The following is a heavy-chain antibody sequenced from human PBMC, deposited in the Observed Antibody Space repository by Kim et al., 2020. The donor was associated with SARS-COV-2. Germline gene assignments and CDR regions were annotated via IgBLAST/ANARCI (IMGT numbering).Heavy chain of an antibody. Sequence: GESLKISCKGSGYRFTSYWISWVRQMPGKGLEWMGRIDPSDSYTNYSPSFQGHVTISADKSISTAYLQWSSLKASDTAMYYCARHVFWDHEIDYWGQGTLVTVSS. CDR1: GYRFTSYW. D-gene: IGHD3-9*01. V-gene: IGHV5-10-1*01. J-gene: IGHJ4*02. CDR3: ARHVFWDHEIDY. CDR2: IDPSDSYT.